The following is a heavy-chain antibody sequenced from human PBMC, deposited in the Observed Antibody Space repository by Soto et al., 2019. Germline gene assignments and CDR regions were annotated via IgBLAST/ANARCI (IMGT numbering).Heavy chain of an antibody. V-gene: IGHV1-18*01. CDR3: SKNGTTWFAS. J-gene: IGHJ5*01. CDR2: ISVFNGYA. Sequence: QVQLVQSGPELKKPGASVKVSCKTCGYSFHNSGISWVRQAPGQGLEWMGWISVFNGYAHYAQKFQGRVIMTADTFTNTAYMELRGLRSDDTAMYYCSKNGTTWFASWGQGTPVTVSS. D-gene: IGHD1-1*01. CDR1: GYSFHNSG.